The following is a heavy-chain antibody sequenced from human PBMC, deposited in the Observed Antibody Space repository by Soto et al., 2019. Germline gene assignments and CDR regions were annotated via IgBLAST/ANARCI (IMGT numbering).Heavy chain of an antibody. CDR3: AREGSTDAFDI. Sequence: GASVTVSCKASGYTFTSYYMHWVRQAPGQGLEWMGIINPSGGSTSYAQKFQGRVTMTRDTSTSTVYMELSSLRSEDTAVYYCAREGSTDAFDIWGQGTMVTVSS. CDR1: GYTFTSYY. V-gene: IGHV1-46*01. D-gene: IGHD6-6*01. CDR2: INPSGGST. J-gene: IGHJ3*02.